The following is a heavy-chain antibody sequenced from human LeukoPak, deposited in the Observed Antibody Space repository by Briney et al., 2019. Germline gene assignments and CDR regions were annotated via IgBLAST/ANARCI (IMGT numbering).Heavy chain of an antibody. CDR1: GFTFSSYG. D-gene: IGHD6-13*01. J-gene: IGHJ6*03. Sequence: PGGSLRLSCAASGFTFSSYGMHWVRQAPGKGLEWVAVISYDGSNKYYADSVKGRFTISRDNSKNTLYLQMNSLRAEDTAVYYCAKDPQQLDYYYYYYMDVWGKGTTVTVSS. CDR3: AKDPQQLDYYYYYYMDV. V-gene: IGHV3-30*18. CDR2: ISYDGSNK.